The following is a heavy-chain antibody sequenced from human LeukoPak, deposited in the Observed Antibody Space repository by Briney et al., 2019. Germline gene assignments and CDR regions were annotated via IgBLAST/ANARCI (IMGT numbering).Heavy chain of an antibody. J-gene: IGHJ4*02. CDR3: ARDNYYGSGPSWDY. D-gene: IGHD3-10*01. CDR1: GGTFSSYA. CDR2: IIPIFGTA. V-gene: IGHV1-69*13. Sequence: SVKVSCKASGGTFSSYAISWVRQAPGQVLEWMGGIIPIFGTANYAQKFQGRVTITADESTSTAYMELSSLRSEDTAVYYCARDNYYGSGPSWDYWGQETLVTVSS.